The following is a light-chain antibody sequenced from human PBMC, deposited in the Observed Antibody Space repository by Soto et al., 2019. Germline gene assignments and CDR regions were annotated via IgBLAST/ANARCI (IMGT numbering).Light chain of an antibody. J-gene: IGKJ2*01. Sequence: EIVLTQSPGTLSLSPGERATLSCRASQTVSSRYLAWYKQKPGQAPRLLMYGASNRATGIPDRFSGSGSGTDFTLIISRLEPEDFAVYFCQQYGRSPPFTFGQGTKVEIK. CDR3: QQYGRSPPFT. CDR2: GAS. V-gene: IGKV3-20*01. CDR1: QTVSSRY.